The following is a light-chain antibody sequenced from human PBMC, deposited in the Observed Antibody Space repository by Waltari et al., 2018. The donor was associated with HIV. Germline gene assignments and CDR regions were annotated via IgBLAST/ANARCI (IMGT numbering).Light chain of an antibody. CDR3: QRYGSSLLT. Sequence: EIVLRQSPGNLSLSPGERDTLYCRASQSVSSYLAWYQRKPGQAPRLPIYGASTRATGIPDRFSGGGSGTDFTLTISRLEPEDLAVYCCQRYGSSLLTFGGGTKVEI. CDR2: GAS. J-gene: IGKJ4*01. CDR1: QSVSSY. V-gene: IGKV3-20*01.